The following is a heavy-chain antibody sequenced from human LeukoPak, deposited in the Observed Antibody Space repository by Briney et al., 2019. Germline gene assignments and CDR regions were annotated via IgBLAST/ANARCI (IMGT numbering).Heavy chain of an antibody. V-gene: IGHV4-39*01. CDR3: TRRRAMFGYFAGEFDY. CDR1: GGSISSSSYY. CDR2: IYYSGST. J-gene: IGHJ4*02. Sequence: PSETLSLTCTVSGGSISSSSYYWGWIRQPPGKGLEWIGSIYYSGSTNNNPSLKSRVTISVDTSKNQFSLKLSSVTAADTAVYYCTRRRAMFGYFAGEFDYWGQGTLVTVSS. D-gene: IGHD3-10*02.